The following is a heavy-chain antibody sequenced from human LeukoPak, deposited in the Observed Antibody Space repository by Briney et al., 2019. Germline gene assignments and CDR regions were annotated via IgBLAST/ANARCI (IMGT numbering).Heavy chain of an antibody. CDR2: INHSGST. J-gene: IGHJ3*02. Sequence: PSETLSLTCAVYGGSFSGYYWSWIRQPPGKGLEWIGEINHSGSTNYNPSLKSRVTISVDTSKNQFSLKLSSVTAADTAVYYCARNRLWSRDGYNFGAFDIWGQGTMVTVSS. CDR1: GGSFSGYY. CDR3: ARNRLWSRDGYNFGAFDI. V-gene: IGHV4-34*01. D-gene: IGHD5-12*01.